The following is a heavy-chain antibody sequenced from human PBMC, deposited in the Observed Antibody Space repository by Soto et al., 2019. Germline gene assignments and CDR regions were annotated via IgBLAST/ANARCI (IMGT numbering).Heavy chain of an antibody. V-gene: IGHV4-34*01. Sequence: SETLSLTFAVYGGSFSCYYWSGIRQPPGKWLEWIGEINHSGSTNYNPSLKSRVTISVDTSKNQFSLKLRSVTDADTAVYYCARDRYMGSSWFAYYGMDVWRQGTTVTVSS. CDR1: GGSFSCYY. D-gene: IGHD6-13*01. J-gene: IGHJ6*02. CDR3: ARDRYMGSSWFAYYGMDV. CDR2: INHSGST.